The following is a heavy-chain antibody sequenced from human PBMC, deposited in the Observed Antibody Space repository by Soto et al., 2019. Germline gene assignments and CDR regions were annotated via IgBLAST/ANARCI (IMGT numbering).Heavy chain of an antibody. CDR2: ISSNGGST. CDR3: VKTSSGWYPFQYYFDY. CDR1: GLTFSSYA. J-gene: IGHJ4*02. Sequence: GGSLRLSCSASGLTFSSYAMHWVRQAPGKGLEYVSAISSNGGSTYYADSVKGRFTISRDNSKNTLYLQMSSLRAEDTAVYYCVKTSSGWYPFQYYFDYWGQGTLVTV. D-gene: IGHD6-19*01. V-gene: IGHV3-64D*08.